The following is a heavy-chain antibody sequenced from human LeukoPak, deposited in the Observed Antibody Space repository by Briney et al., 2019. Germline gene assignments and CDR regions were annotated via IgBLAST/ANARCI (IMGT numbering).Heavy chain of an antibody. CDR3: ARDRLQTYYYSSGHWMDV. J-gene: IGHJ6*02. CDR1: GGSISTYY. Sequence: PETPCLTCTVSGGSISTYYRSWIGQPPGKGLEWIGYIYYSGSTNYNPSLKSRVTISVDTSNNQFSLKLTSVTAADTAVYYCARDRLQTYYYSSGHWMDVWGQGTANTVSS. CDR2: IYYSGST. D-gene: IGHD3-10*01. V-gene: IGHV4-59*01.